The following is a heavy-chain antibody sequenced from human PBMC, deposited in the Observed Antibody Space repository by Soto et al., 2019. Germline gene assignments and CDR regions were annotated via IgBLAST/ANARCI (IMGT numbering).Heavy chain of an antibody. CDR1: GDSITGYY. CDR2: VYANGDTNYAHYTGNT. J-gene: IGHJ4*02. CDR3: ERGQSISAWALFEY. V-gene: IGHV4-59*01. D-gene: IGHD6-19*01. Sequence: PSETLSLTCSVSGDSITGYYYHWIRQPPGKGLEWIAYVYANGDTNYAHYTGNTNYNPSLKSRVTISLDTSKNQVSLNLTSVAATDTAVYYCERGQSISAWALFEYWGQGTLVTVSS.